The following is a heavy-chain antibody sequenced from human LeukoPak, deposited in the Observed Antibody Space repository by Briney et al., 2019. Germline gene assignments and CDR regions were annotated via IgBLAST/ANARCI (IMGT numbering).Heavy chain of an antibody. V-gene: IGHV3-30*02. CDR3: AKDGGSYIFGSNWFDP. CDR1: GFTFSSYA. CDR2: IRYDGSNK. J-gene: IGHJ5*02. Sequence: GGSLRLSCAASGFTFSSYAMHWVRQAPGKGLEWVAFIRYDGSNKYYADSVKGRFTISRDNSKNTLYLQMNSLRAEDTAVYYCAKDGGSYIFGSNWFDPWGQGTLVTVSS. D-gene: IGHD1-26*01.